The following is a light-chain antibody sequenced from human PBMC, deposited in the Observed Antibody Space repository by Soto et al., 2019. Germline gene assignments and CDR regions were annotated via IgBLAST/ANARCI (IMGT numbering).Light chain of an antibody. CDR3: QQLNNYPLT. CDR2: AAS. CDR1: QGISSS. Sequence: DIPLTQSPTFLSPSEGDRVTITCRASQGISSSLAWYQQKPGKAPKILIYAASTLQSGVPSRFSGSGSGTEFTLTISSLQPEDFGTYYCQQLNNYPLTFGGGTKVEIK. V-gene: IGKV1-9*01. J-gene: IGKJ4*01.